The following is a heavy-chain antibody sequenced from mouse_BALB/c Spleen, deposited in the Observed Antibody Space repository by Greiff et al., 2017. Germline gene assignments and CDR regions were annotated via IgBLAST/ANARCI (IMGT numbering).Heavy chain of an antibody. Sequence: EVQLQQSGAELVKPGASVTLSCTASGFNIKDTYMHWVKQRPEQGLEWIGRIDPANGNTKYDPKFQGKATITADTSSNTAYRQLSSLTSEDTAVYYCARRYVRENYDMDYWGQGTSGTVSS. CDR3: ARRYVRENYDMDY. V-gene: IGHV14-3*02. CDR1: GFNIKDTY. CDR2: IDPANGNT. D-gene: IGHD2-14*01. J-gene: IGHJ4*01.